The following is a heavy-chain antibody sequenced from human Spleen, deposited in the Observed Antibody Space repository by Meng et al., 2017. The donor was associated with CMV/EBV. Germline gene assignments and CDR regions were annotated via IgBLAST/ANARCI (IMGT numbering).Heavy chain of an antibody. V-gene: IGHV4-31*03. CDR3: AKYDSSGYYN. D-gene: IGHD3-22*01. CDR2: IYYSGST. CDR1: GGSISSAGYY. Sequence: TCNVSGGSISSAGYYWSWIRQHPGKGLEWIGCIYYSGSTFYNPSLKSRLTISVDTSKNQFSLKLSSVTAADTAVYYCAKYDSSGYYNWGQGTLVTVSS. J-gene: IGHJ4*02.